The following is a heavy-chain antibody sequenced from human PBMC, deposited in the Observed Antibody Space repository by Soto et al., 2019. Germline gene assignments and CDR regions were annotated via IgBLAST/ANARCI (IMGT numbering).Heavy chain of an antibody. CDR1: GFALSGFA. CDR3: ANVLG. V-gene: IGHV3-23*01. CDR2: SSGTGINA. J-gene: IGHJ4*02. Sequence: EVQLLESGGGLVQPGGSLSLSCAGSGFALSGFAMNWVHQAPGKGLEWVSASSGTGINAYYAESVRGRFTVSRDNSRNTVFLQMNRLRVEDTAVYYCANVLGWGQGTLVTVSS.